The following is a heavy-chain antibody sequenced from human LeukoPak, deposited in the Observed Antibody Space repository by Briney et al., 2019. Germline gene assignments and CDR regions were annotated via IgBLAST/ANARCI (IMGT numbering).Heavy chain of an antibody. CDR2: INPSGGST. CDR1: GYTFTSYY. V-gene: IGHV1-46*01. Sequence: ASVKVSCKASGYTFTSYYMHWVRQAPGQGLEWMGIINPSGGSTSYAQKFQGRVTMTRNTSTRTAYMELSSLRSEGTAVYYCARIQEWENFDYWGQGTLVTVSS. J-gene: IGHJ4*02. D-gene: IGHD1-26*01. CDR3: ARIQEWENFDY.